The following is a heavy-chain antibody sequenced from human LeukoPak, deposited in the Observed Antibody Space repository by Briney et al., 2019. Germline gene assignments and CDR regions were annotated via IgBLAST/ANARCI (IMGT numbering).Heavy chain of an antibody. CDR2: INGSGGST. CDR1: GFTFSSYA. V-gene: IGHV3-23*01. D-gene: IGHD3-10*02. J-gene: IGHJ6*04. CDR3: AELGITMIGGV. Sequence: GGSLRLSCAASGFTFSSYAMSWVRQAPGKGLEWVSDINGSGGSTYYADSVKGRLTISRDNAKNSLYLQMNSLRAEDTAVYYCAELGITMIGGVWGKGTTVTISS.